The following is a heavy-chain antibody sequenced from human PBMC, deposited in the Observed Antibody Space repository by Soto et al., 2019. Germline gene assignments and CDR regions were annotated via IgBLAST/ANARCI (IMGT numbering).Heavy chain of an antibody. V-gene: IGHV4-39*01. CDR3: AKNLPRTGRFDY. CDR1: GASITSTTYF. Sequence: QLHLHESGPGLVKPSETLSLTCTLSGASITSTTYFWAWIRQPPGRGLEWVGSIYYRGKTHYNPSLKNRVTISVDRSTNQFSLQMTSVTAADTAVYYCAKNLPRTGRFDYWGQGTLVTVSS. J-gene: IGHJ4*02. CDR2: IYYRGKT.